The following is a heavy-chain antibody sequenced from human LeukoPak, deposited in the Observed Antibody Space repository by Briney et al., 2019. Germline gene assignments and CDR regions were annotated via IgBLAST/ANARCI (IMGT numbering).Heavy chain of an antibody. D-gene: IGHD2-2*02. Sequence: ASVKVSCKASGYTFTGYYMHWVRQAPGQGLEWMGWINPNSGGTNYAQKFQGRVTMTRDTSISTAYMELSRLRSDDTAVYYCARVIVVVPAAIHGAFDIWGQGTMVTVSS. V-gene: IGHV1-2*02. CDR1: GYTFTGYY. J-gene: IGHJ3*02. CDR3: ARVIVVVPAAIHGAFDI. CDR2: INPNSGGT.